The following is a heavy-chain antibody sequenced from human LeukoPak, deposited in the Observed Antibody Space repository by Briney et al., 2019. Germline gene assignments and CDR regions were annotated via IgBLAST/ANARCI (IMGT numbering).Heavy chain of an antibody. V-gene: IGHV1-3*03. Sequence: ASVKVSCKASGYTFTSYAMHWVRQAPGQRLERMGWINAGNGNTKYSQEFQGRVTITRDTSASTAYMELSSLRSEDMAVYYCARAPATLVVQRYAFDIWGQGTMVTVSS. J-gene: IGHJ3*02. CDR1: GYTFTSYA. CDR2: INAGNGNT. CDR3: ARAPATLVVQRYAFDI. D-gene: IGHD3-22*01.